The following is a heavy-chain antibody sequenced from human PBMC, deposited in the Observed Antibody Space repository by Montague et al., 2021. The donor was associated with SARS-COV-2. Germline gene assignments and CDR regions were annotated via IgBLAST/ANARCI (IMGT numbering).Heavy chain of an antibody. Sequence: TLSLTCTVSGGSIRSSGYYWTWIRQHPGKGLESIGYIYYSGTTYYNPSLESRLRISVHTSKNQFSLKLSSVTAADSAVYYCAREVREVSLGYFDSWGQGTLVTVSS. V-gene: IGHV4-31*03. D-gene: IGHD3-16*02. CDR3: AREVREVSLGYFDS. J-gene: IGHJ4*02. CDR1: GGSIRSSGYY. CDR2: IYYSGTT.